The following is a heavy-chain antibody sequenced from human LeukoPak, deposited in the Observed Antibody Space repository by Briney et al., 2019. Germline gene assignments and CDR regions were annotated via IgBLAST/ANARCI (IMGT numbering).Heavy chain of an antibody. Sequence: GRSLRLSCAASGFTFSEYDLHWVRQAAGKGLEWVAFISDDGSNNYYADSVKGRFTISRDNSQNTLYLQMASLRDEDTAVYYCAKVAYFGESLVWSYGLDVWGQGTTVIVSS. CDR2: ISDDGSNN. D-gene: IGHD3-10*01. CDR1: GFTFSEYD. J-gene: IGHJ6*02. CDR3: AKVAYFGESLVWSYGLDV. V-gene: IGHV3-30*18.